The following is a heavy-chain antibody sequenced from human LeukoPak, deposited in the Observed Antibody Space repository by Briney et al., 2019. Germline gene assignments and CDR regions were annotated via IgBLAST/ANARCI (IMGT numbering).Heavy chain of an antibody. Sequence: GGSLRLSCAASGFTFDDYGMSWVRQAPGKGLEWVSGINWNGGSTGYADSVKGRLTISRDNAKNSLYLQMNSLRAEDTALYYCARENVGGSGSRHYYYYMDVWGKGTTVTVSS. D-gene: IGHD3-10*01. V-gene: IGHV3-20*04. CDR2: INWNGGST. CDR3: ARENVGGSGSRHYYYYMDV. CDR1: GFTFDDYG. J-gene: IGHJ6*03.